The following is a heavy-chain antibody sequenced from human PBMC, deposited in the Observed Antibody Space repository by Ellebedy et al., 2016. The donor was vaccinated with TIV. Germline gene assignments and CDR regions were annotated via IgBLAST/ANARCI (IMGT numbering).Heavy chain of an antibody. CDR2: IHPGDSDT. D-gene: IGHD5-12*01. V-gene: IGHV5-51*01. Sequence: GESLKISCYVSGYSFTNYWIGWVRQRPGEGLEWMVFIHPGDSDTRYSPSFQGQVTISADKSISTAYLQWSSLKASDTAMYYCARQIVATNNRKPENYYYGMDVWGQGTTVTVSS. CDR1: GYSFTNYW. J-gene: IGHJ6*02. CDR3: ARQIVATNNRKPENYYYGMDV.